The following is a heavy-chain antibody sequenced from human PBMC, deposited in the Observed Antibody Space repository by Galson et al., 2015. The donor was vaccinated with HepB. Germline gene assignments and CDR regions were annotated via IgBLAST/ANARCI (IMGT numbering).Heavy chain of an antibody. V-gene: IGHV3-66*01. Sequence: SLRLSCAASGFSVSSNYMNWVRQAPGKGLEWLSVIKTGGTTFYADSVRGRFTISKDNSKNILYLQLTSLRAEDTAIYYCARERDWDYYDSSALNEAFDFWGQGTMVTVS. J-gene: IGHJ3*01. CDR1: GFSVSSNY. CDR3: ARERDWDYYDSSALNEAFDF. CDR2: IKTGGTT. D-gene: IGHD3-22*01.